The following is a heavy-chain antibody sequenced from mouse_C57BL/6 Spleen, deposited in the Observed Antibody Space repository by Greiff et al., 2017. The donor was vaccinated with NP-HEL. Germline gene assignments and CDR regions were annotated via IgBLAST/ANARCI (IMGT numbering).Heavy chain of an antibody. CDR3: ARGGFYDYDWYFDV. CDR2: INPSNGGT. Sequence: QVQLKESGTELVKPGASVKLSCKASGYTFTSYWMHWVKQRPGQGLEWIGNINPSNGGTNYNEKFKSKATLTVDKSSSTAYMQLSSLTSEDSAVYYCARGGFYDYDWYFDVWGTGTTVTVSS. J-gene: IGHJ1*03. D-gene: IGHD2-4*01. CDR1: GYTFTSYW. V-gene: IGHV1-53*01.